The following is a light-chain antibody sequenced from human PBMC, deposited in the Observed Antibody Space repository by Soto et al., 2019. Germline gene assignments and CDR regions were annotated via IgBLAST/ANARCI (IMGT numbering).Light chain of an antibody. Sequence: QSVLTQPASVSGSPGQSITISCTGTSSDVGTYNYVSWYQHHPGKAPKLMLYKVTNRPSGVSNRFSCSKSGNTASLTISGLRAEDEADYYCTSYTSDSTGYVFGSGTKVTVL. CDR3: TSYTSDSTGYV. J-gene: IGLJ1*01. CDR1: SSDVGTYNY. CDR2: KVT. V-gene: IGLV2-14*01.